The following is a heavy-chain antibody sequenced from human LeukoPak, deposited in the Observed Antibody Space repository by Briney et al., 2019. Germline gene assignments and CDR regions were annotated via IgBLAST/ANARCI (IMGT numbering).Heavy chain of an antibody. CDR1: GGTFSSYA. CDR3: ARGTDPEVIYYYYGMDV. Sequence: SVKVSCKASGGTFSSYAISWVRQAPGQGLEWMGRVIPILGIANYAQKFQGRVTITADKSTSTAYMELSSLRSEDTAVYYCARGTDPEVIYYYYGMDVWGKGTTVTVSS. J-gene: IGHJ6*04. V-gene: IGHV1-69*04. CDR2: VIPILGIA. D-gene: IGHD1-1*01.